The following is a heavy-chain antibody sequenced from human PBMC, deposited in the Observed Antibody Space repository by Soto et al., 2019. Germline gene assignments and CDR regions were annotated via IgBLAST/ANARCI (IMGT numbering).Heavy chain of an antibody. V-gene: IGHV4-31*03. D-gene: IGHD6-19*01. CDR1: GGSISSGGYY. CDR2: IYYSGST. Sequence: QVQLQESGPGLVKPSQTLSLTCTVSGGSISSGGYYWSWIRQHPGKGLEWIGYIYYSGSTYYNPSLKRRVTISVDTSKNQFSLKLSSVTAADTAVYYCARTGYSSGWYDYWGQGTLVTVSS. CDR3: ARTGYSSGWYDY. J-gene: IGHJ4*02.